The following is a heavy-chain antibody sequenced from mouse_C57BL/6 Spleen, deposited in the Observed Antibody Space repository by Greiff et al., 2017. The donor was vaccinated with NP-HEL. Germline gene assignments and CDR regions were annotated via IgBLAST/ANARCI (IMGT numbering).Heavy chain of an antibody. CDR3: ARDGQSLDDYDAGLYFDY. CDR1: GFTFSSYA. J-gene: IGHJ2*01. CDR2: ISDGGSYT. Sequence: EVQLVESGGGLVKPGGSLKLSCAASGFTFSSYAMSWVRQTPEKRLEWVATISDGGSYTYYPDNVKGRFTLSRDNAKNNLYLQMSQLKAEDTAMYYCARDGQSLDDYDAGLYFDYWGQGTTLTVSS. V-gene: IGHV5-4*01. D-gene: IGHD2-4*01.